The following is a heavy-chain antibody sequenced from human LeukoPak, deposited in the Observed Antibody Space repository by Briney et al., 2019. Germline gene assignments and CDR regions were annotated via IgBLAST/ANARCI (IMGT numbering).Heavy chain of an antibody. CDR3: AKDIGDGYNYDGFDY. J-gene: IGHJ4*02. CDR2: ISWNSGSI. D-gene: IGHD5-24*01. Sequence: GGSLRLSCAASGFTFDDYAMHWVRQAPGKGLEWVSGISWNSGSIGYADSVKGRSTISRDNAKNSLYLQMNSLRAEDAALYYCAKDIGDGYNYDGFDYWGQGTLVTVSS. CDR1: GFTFDDYA. V-gene: IGHV3-9*01.